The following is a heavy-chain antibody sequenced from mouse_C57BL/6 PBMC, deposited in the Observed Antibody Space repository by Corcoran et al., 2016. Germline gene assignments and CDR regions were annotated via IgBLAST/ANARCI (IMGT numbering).Heavy chain of an antibody. J-gene: IGHJ3*01. CDR2: INPNNGGT. D-gene: IGHD2-3*01. Sequence: EVQLQQSGPELVKPGASVKISCKASGYTFTDYYMNGVKQSHGKSLEWIGDINPNNGGTSYNQKFKGKATLTVDKSSSTAYMELRSLTSEDSAVYYCARSGYSRFAYWGQGTLVTVSA. CDR3: ARSGYSRFAY. CDR1: GYTFTDYY. V-gene: IGHV1-26*01.